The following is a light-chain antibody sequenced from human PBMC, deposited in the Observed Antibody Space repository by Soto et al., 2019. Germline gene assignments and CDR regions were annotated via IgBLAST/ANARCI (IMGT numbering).Light chain of an antibody. Sequence: QSVLTQPPSVSGSPGQSVTISCAGTSSDFSTYNRVPWYQRPPGTGPKLIIYEVNNRPSGVPDRFSGSKSGNTAALTISGLQAEDEAEYFCSSYAGSYTWIFGSGTKVTVL. CDR1: SSDFSTYNR. V-gene: IGLV2-18*02. CDR2: EVN. CDR3: SSYAGSYTWI. J-gene: IGLJ1*01.